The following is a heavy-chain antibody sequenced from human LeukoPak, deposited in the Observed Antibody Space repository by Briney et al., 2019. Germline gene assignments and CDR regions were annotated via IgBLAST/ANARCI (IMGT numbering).Heavy chain of an antibody. CDR2: ISSSSSYI. Sequence: PGGSLRLSCAASGFTFSSNAMNWVRQAPGKGLEWVSSISSSSSYIYYADSVKGRFTISRDNAKNSLYLQMNSLRAEDTAVYYCATGRFVVTAPYHPLGAFDIWGQGTMVTVSS. J-gene: IGHJ3*02. CDR3: ATGRFVVTAPYHPLGAFDI. CDR1: GFTFSSNA. D-gene: IGHD2-21*02. V-gene: IGHV3-21*01.